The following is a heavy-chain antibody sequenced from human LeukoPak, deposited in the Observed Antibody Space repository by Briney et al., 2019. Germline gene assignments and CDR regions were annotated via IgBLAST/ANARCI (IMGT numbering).Heavy chain of an antibody. Sequence: GGSLRLSCTASGFTFGDYAMNWVRQAPGKGLEWVSYISSSGSTIYYADSVKGRFTISRDNAKNSLYLQMNSLRAEDTAVYYCARYYDFWSGYGYWGQGTLVTVSS. V-gene: IGHV3-48*03. CDR3: ARYYDFWSGYGY. D-gene: IGHD3-3*01. CDR1: GFTFGDYA. CDR2: ISSSGSTI. J-gene: IGHJ4*02.